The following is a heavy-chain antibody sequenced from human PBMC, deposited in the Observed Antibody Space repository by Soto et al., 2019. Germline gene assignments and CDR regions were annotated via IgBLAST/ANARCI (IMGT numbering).Heavy chain of an antibody. J-gene: IGHJ6*04. D-gene: IGHD2-2*01. V-gene: IGHV1-18*01. Sequence: ASVKVSCKASGGTFSSYAISWVRQAPGQGLEWMGWISTDKGNTNYVQKFQGRVTMATDTSTSTVYMELRSLRSDDTAIYYCARGARILVPATSYGMDVWGEGTTVTVSS. CDR3: ARGARILVPATSYGMDV. CDR2: ISTDKGNT. CDR1: GGTFSSYA.